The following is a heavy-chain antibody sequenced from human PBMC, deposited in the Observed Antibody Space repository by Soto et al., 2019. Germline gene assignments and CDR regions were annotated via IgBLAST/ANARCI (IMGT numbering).Heavy chain of an antibody. CDR2: IKTDGSST. CDR1: GFTFSSNY. V-gene: IGHV3-74*01. Sequence: EVQLVESGGGLVQPGGSLRLSCAASGFTFSSNYMHWVRQAPGKGLVWVSRIKTDGSSTTYADSVRGRFTISRDNAQNTLYLQMRSLRAEDTAVYYCARAPRVDGDYYFDSWGQGTPVTVSS. D-gene: IGHD6-19*01. CDR3: ARAPRVDGDYYFDS. J-gene: IGHJ4*02.